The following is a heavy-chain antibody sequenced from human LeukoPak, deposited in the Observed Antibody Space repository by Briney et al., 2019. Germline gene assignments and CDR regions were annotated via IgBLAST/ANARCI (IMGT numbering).Heavy chain of an antibody. CDR2: INFSGST. V-gene: IGHV4-59*01. D-gene: IGHD2-2*01. CDR1: GGSISSYY. Sequence: PSETLSLTCTVSGGSISSYYWSWIRQPPGKGLEWIVYINFSGSTNYNPSLKSRVTISVDTSKNQFSLKLSSVTAADTAVYYCARSLGYCSSTSCYGQDAFDIWGQGTMVTVSS. CDR3: ARSLGYCSSTSCYGQDAFDI. J-gene: IGHJ3*02.